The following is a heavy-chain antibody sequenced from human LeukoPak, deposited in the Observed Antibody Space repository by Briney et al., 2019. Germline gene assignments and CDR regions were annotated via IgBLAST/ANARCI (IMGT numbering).Heavy chain of an antibody. V-gene: IGHV4-38-2*02. CDR3: ARGVAVAGGNWFDP. J-gene: IGHJ5*02. CDR1: GYSISSGYY. D-gene: IGHD6-19*01. Sequence: SETLSLTCTVSGYSISSGYYWGWIRQPPGKGLEWIGSSYYSGSPHYNPSLKSRVAISVDTSKNQFSLRLSSVTAADTAVYYCARGVAVAGGNWFDPWGQGIVVTVSS. CDR2: SYYSGSP.